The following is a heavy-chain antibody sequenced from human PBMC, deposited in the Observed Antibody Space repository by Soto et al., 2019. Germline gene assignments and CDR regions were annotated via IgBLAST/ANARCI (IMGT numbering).Heavy chain of an antibody. CDR3: ARILPIEAAGAPYGFDP. V-gene: IGHV3-7*03. D-gene: IGHD6-13*01. CDR2: IKQDGSQK. CDR1: GFTFSNYW. J-gene: IGHJ5*02. Sequence: EVPLVESGGGWVQPGGSLRLSCAASGFTFSNYWMSWVRQAPGKGLEWVANIKQDGSQKYYVDSVKGRFTISRDNAKNSLSLEMNSLRAEDTAVYSCARILPIEAAGAPYGFDPWGQGTLVTVSS.